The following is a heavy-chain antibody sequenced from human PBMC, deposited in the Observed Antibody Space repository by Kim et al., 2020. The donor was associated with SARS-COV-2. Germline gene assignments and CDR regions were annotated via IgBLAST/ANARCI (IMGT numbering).Heavy chain of an antibody. Sequence: VKGRFTISRDNSKNTLYLQMNSLRAEDMAVYYCARGAKRWLVRPRYFDYWGQGTLVTVSS. V-gene: IGHV3-66*01. J-gene: IGHJ4*02. CDR3: ARGAKRWLVRPRYFDY. D-gene: IGHD6-19*01.